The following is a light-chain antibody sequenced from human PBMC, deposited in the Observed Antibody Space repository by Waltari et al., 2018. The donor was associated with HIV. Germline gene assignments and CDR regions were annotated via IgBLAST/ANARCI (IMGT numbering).Light chain of an antibody. CDR2: VGTGGIVG. Sequence: QPVLTPPPSAPASLLPPVTLTCTLLSCSSNNLVDTYQDRRGTGPRFVMRVGTGGIVGSKGDDIPDRFSVLGSGLNRSLIIKNIQEEDESDYHCGTDHGSGSNFVYRFGGGTKLTVL. V-gene: IGLV9-49*01. CDR3: GTDHGSGSNFVYR. CDR1: SCSSNNL. J-gene: IGLJ2*01.